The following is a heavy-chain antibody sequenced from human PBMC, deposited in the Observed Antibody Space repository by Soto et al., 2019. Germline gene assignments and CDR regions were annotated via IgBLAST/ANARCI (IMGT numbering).Heavy chain of an antibody. V-gene: IGHV4-31*03. CDR2: IYHSGST. D-gene: IGHD2-2*01. Sequence: PSETLSLTCTVSGGFISSGGYYWAWIRQHPGKGLEWIGYIYHSGSTYYNPSLKGRVTISVDTSKNQFSLNLSSLTAADTAVYYCASESCSTSCPIDVWGQGTTVTVSS. CDR3: ASESCSTSCPIDV. J-gene: IGHJ6*02. CDR1: GGFISSGGYY.